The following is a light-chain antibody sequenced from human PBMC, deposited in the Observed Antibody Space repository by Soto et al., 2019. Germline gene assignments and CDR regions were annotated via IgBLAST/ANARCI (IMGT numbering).Light chain of an antibody. V-gene: IGLV1-40*01. CDR3: LSYDSRLSGWV. CDR2: TNN. Sequence: QSALTQPPSVSGAPGQRVTISCTGSSSNIGAGYDVHWYQQLPGMAPKLLIYTNNLRPSGIPDRFSGSKSGTTGSLAITGLQAGDEADYYCLSYDSRLSGWVFGGGTQLTVL. J-gene: IGLJ3*02. CDR1: SSNIGAGYD.